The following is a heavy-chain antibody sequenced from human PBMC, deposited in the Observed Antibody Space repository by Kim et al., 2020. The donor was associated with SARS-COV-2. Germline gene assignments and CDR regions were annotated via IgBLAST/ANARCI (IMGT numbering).Heavy chain of an antibody. CDR3: AKAPPGGSSCNS. Sequence: GGSLRLSCAASGFTFNNYAMSWVRQAPGKGLEWVSVISDSGGSTYYADSVKGRFTISRDNSKNTLFLQLNSLRADDTAIYYCAKAPPGGSSCNSWGQGTLVTVSS. J-gene: IGHJ4*02. D-gene: IGHD6-13*01. V-gene: IGHV3-23*01. CDR2: ISDSGGST. CDR1: GFTFNNYA.